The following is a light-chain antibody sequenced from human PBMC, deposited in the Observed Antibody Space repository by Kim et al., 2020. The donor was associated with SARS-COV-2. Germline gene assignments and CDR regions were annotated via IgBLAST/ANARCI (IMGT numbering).Light chain of an antibody. J-gene: IGKJ4*01. CDR2: DAS. Sequence: ILLTQSPATLSLSPGETATLSCRASQSISTQLAWYQQKPGQAPRLLIYDASNRATGIPARFSGSGSGTDFTLTINSLEPEDFALYYCQQRDEWPLTFGGGTKVEIK. CDR1: QSISTQ. CDR3: QQRDEWPLT. V-gene: IGKV3-11*01.